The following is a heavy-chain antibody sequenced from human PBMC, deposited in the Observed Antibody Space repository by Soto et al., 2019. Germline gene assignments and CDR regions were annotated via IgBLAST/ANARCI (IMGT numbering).Heavy chain of an antibody. CDR1: GGTFSSYW. CDR3: ARKDKTFYFNWFDT. CDR2: IFPSDSDT. J-gene: IGHJ5*02. V-gene: IGHV5-51*01. Sequence: KVSCKASGGTFSSYWISWVRQMPGKGLEWMGIIFPSDSDTRYSPSFQGQVTISADRSTSTVFLQWASLKASDTAVYFCARKDKTFYFNWFDTWGQGTLVTVSS. D-gene: IGHD1-26*01.